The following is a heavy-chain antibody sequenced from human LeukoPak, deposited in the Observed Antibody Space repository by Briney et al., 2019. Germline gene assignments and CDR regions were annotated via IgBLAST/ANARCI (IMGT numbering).Heavy chain of an antibody. V-gene: IGHV3-21*01. Sequence: GGSLRLSCAASEFTFSSYSMNWVRQAPGKGLEWVSSISSSSEFIYYADSVKGRFTISRDNARNSLYLQMNSLRAEDTAVYYCARRYYDNFDYWGQGTLVTVSS. D-gene: IGHD3-22*01. CDR3: ARRYYDNFDY. CDR1: EFTFSSYS. J-gene: IGHJ4*02. CDR2: ISSSSEFI.